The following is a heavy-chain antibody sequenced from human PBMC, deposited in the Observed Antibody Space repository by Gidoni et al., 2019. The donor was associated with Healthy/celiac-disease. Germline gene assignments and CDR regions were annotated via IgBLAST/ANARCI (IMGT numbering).Heavy chain of an antibody. CDR3: ASRWFDY. V-gene: IGHV1-46*01. CDR1: GYTLASYY. Sequence: QVQLVQSGAEVKKPGASVKVSSKASGYTLASYYMHWVRQAPGQGLEWMGIINPSGGSTSYAQKFQGRVTMTRDTSTSTVYMELSSLRSEDTAVYYCASRWFDYWGQGTLVTVSS. D-gene: IGHD6-13*01. CDR2: INPSGGST. J-gene: IGHJ4*02.